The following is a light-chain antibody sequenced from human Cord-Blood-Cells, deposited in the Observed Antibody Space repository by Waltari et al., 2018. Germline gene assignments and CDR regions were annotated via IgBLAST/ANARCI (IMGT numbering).Light chain of an antibody. J-gene: IGLJ2*01. CDR1: NLGDKY. CDR2: QDS. Sequence: SYELTQPPSVSVSPGQKASITCSGDNLGDKYACWYQQKPGQSPVLVIYQDSKRPSGIPERFSGSNSGNTATLTISGTQAMDEADYYCQAWDSSVVFGGGTKLTVL. CDR3: QAWDSSVV. V-gene: IGLV3-1*01.